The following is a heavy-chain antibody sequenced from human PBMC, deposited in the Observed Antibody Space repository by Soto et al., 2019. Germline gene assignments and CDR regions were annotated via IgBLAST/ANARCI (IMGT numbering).Heavy chain of an antibody. CDR1: GYTFTTYY. CDR2: INPGGVST. J-gene: IGHJ2*01. D-gene: IGHD4-17*01. CDR3: ARGGNGDNVGYWYFDF. V-gene: IGHV1-46*01. Sequence: QVQLVQSGAEVKKPGASVEVSCKASGYTFTTYYIHWVRHAPGQGLEWMGVINPGGVSTKYAQKFQDRVTMTSGTSPRPVYIDLRRPRSEGTAVYFCARGGNGDNVGYWYFDFWGRGTLVTVSP.